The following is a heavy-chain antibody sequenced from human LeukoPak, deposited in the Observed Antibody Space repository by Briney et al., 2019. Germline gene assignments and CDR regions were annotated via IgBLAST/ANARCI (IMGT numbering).Heavy chain of an antibody. CDR1: AGSISTYY. D-gene: IGHD1-26*01. V-gene: IGHV4-59*08. CDR3: ARVRGAALDS. Sequence: SETLSLTCTVSAGSISTYYWTWIRQPPGGGLEWSAYVTYSGSTNYNPSLKSRVSMSVDTAKNQFSLKLRSVTAADTAVYYCARVRGAALDSWGQGTLVTVSS. J-gene: IGHJ4*02. CDR2: VTYSGST.